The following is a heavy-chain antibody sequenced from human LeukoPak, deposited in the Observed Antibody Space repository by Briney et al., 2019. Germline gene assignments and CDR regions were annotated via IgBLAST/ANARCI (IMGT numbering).Heavy chain of an antibody. CDR2: ISGSGGST. J-gene: IGHJ4*02. Sequence: PGGSLRLSCAASGFTFSSYAMSWVRQAPGKGLEWVSAISGSGGSTYYADSVKGRFTISRDNAKNSLYLQMNSLRAEDTALYYCAKDLTMRARLHYFDYWGQGTLVTVSS. CDR1: GFTFSSYA. D-gene: IGHD2-21*02. V-gene: IGHV3-23*01. CDR3: AKDLTMRARLHYFDY.